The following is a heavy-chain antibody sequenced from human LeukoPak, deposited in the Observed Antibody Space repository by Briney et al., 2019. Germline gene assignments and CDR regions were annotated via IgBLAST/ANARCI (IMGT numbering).Heavy chain of an antibody. V-gene: IGHV3-48*01. CDR1: GFTFSSYT. CDR3: ARGNYFDY. CDR2: ISPSSTSI. Sequence: GGSLRLSCAASGFTFSSYTMNWVRQAPGTGLEWVSYISPSSTSIYYADSVKGRFTISRDNAKNSLSLQMNSLRAEDTAVYYCARGNYFDYWGQGVLVTVSS. J-gene: IGHJ4*02.